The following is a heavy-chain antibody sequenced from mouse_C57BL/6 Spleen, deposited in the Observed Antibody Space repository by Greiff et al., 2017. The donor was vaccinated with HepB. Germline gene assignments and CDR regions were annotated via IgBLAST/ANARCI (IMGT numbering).Heavy chain of an antibody. Sequence: DVMLVESGGGLVKPGGSLKLSCAASGFTFSSYAMSWVRQTPEKGLEWVATISDGGSYTYYPDNVKGRFTISRDNAKNNLYLQMSHLKSEDTAMYYCARDPYGNFYAMDYWGQGTSVTVSS. CDR2: ISDGGSYT. J-gene: IGHJ4*01. D-gene: IGHD2-1*01. V-gene: IGHV5-4*01. CDR1: GFTFSSYA. CDR3: ARDPYGNFYAMDY.